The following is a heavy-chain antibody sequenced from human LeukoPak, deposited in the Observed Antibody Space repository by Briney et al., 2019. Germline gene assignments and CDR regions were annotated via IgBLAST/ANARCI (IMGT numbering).Heavy chain of an antibody. V-gene: IGHV3-23*01. D-gene: IGHD6-13*01. CDR2: ISGSGGST. Sequence: GGSLRLSCAASGFTFSSYAMSWVRQAPGKGLEWVSAISGSGGSTYYADSVKGRFTISRDNSKNTLYLQMDSLRAEDTAVYYCAKEENSSWYYYYYGMDVWGQGTTVTVSS. CDR1: GFTFSSYA. J-gene: IGHJ6*02. CDR3: AKEENSSWYYYYYGMDV.